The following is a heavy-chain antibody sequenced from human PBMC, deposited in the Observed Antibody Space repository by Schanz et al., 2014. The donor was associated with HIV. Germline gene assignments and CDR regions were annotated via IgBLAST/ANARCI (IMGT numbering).Heavy chain of an antibody. CDR3: AIRTPMISFGAFDI. CDR1: GFTFDSYG. V-gene: IGHV3-23*04. D-gene: IGHD3-16*01. J-gene: IGHJ3*02. Sequence: VQLVESGGGVVQPGRSLRLSCAASGFTFDSYGMSWVRQAPGKGLEWVSTISAGVGTASYADSVKGRFTISRDNSKKMLFLQMNRLRAEDTAVYYCAIRTPMISFGAFDIWGRGTMVTVSS. CDR2: ISAGVGTA.